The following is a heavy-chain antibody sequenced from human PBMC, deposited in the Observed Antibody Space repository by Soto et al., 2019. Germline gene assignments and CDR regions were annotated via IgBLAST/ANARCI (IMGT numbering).Heavy chain of an antibody. CDR3: ARVRNYYYGMDV. J-gene: IGHJ6*02. V-gene: IGHV3-74*01. Sequence: GGSLRLSCAASGFTFSSYWMHWVRQAPGKGLVWVSRINSDGSSTSYADSVKGRFTISRDNAKNTQYLQMNSLRAEDTAVYYCARVRNYYYGMDVWGQGTTVTVSS. CDR1: GFTFSSYW. CDR2: INSDGSST.